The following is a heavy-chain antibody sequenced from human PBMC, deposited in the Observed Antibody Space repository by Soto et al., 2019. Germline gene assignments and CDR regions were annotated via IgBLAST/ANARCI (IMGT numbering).Heavy chain of an antibody. CDR1: GFTVSSNY. J-gene: IGHJ3*02. Sequence: GGSLRLSCAASGFTVSSNYMSWVRQAPGKGLEWVSLIFSGGTTSYADSVKGRFTISRDNSKNTLYLQMNSLGAEDTALYYCARDRSRGLVAFDIWGQGTMVTVSS. CDR3: ARDRSRGLVAFDI. CDR2: IFSGGTT. V-gene: IGHV3-53*01. D-gene: IGHD2-8*02.